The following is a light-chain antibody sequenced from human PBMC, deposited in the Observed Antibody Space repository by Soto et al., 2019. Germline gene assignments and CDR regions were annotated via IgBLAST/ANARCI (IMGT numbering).Light chain of an antibody. V-gene: IGKV1-39*01. CDR2: AAS. CDR3: QQSYSTPGT. Sequence: DIQMTQSPSSLSASVGDSVTISCRASQSIRSHLNWYQQKTGKAPKLLIYAASILQRGAPSRCSGGGSGTDFTLTISSLQPEDFATYYGQQSYSTPGTCGQGTRLEIK. J-gene: IGKJ5*01. CDR1: QSIRSH.